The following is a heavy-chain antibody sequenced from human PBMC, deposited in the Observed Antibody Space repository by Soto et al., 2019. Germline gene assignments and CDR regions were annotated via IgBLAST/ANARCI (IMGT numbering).Heavy chain of an antibody. D-gene: IGHD1-26*01. CDR1: GGSISSYY. Sequence: TLSLTCTVSGGSISSYYWSWIRQPPGKGLEWIGYIYYSGSTNYNPSLKSRVTISVDTSENQFSLKLSSVTAADTAVYYCARRYGGNLDYWGQGTLVTVSS. J-gene: IGHJ4*02. V-gene: IGHV4-59*08. CDR3: ARRYGGNLDY. CDR2: IYYSGST.